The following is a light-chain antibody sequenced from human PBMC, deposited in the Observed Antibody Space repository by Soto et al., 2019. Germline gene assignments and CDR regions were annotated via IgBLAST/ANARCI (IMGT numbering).Light chain of an antibody. Sequence: QSVLTQPPSASGTPGQRVTISCSGSGSNIGSNTVNWYQQLPGTAPKLLIYTNDQRPSGGPDRFSGSKSGTSASLAISGLQYEDEADYHCAAWDDSLSGPVFGGGTKLTVL. V-gene: IGLV1-44*01. CDR1: GSNIGSNT. CDR2: TND. CDR3: AAWDDSLSGPV. J-gene: IGLJ3*02.